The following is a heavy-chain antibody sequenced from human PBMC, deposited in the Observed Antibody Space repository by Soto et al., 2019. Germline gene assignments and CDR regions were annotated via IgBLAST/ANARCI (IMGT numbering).Heavy chain of an antibody. V-gene: IGHV4-30-4*08. D-gene: IGHD3-3*01. CDR1: GGSISSGDYY. CDR2: IYYSGVT. Sequence: QVQLQESGPGLVKPSQTLSLTCTVSGGSISSGDYYWSWIRQPPGKGLEWIGYIYYSGVTYYSPSLNGRLTISLDTSRTHFSLNLASVTAADTAVYYCARHEADFVSGQYFFDYWSQGTLVTVSS. J-gene: IGHJ4*02. CDR3: ARHEADFVSGQYFFDY.